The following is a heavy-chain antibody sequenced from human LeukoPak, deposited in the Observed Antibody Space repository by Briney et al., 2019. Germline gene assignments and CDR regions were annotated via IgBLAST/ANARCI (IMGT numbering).Heavy chain of an antibody. CDR3: ARDARLDY. CDR2: ISSSSSYI. J-gene: IGHJ4*02. V-gene: IGHV3-21*01. CDR1: GFTVSSNY. Sequence: GGSLRLSCAASGFTVSSNYMSWVRQAPGKGLEWVSSISSSSSYIYYADSVKGRFTISRDNAKNSLYLQMNSLRAEDTAVYYCARDARLDYWGQGTLVTVSS.